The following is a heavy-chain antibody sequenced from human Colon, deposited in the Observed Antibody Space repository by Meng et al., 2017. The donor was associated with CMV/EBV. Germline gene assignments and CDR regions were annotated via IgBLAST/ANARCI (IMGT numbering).Heavy chain of an antibody. Sequence: CAVYGASFTGYYCSWIRQPPGKGLERIGEINYSESTNYNPSLKSRVTISVDMSKNQFSLRLNSVTAADTAVYYCARRVGSGKYYFDYWSQGTLVTVSS. CDR1: GASFTGYY. V-gene: IGHV4-34*01. D-gene: IGHD3-10*01. CDR3: ARRVGSGKYYFDY. J-gene: IGHJ4*02. CDR2: INYSEST.